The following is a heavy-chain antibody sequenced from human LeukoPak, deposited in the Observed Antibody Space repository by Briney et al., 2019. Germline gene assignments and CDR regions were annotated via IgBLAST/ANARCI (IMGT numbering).Heavy chain of an antibody. Sequence: SETLSLTCTVSGCSISSYYWSWIRQPPGKGLEWIGYIYYSGSTNYNPSLKSRVTISVDTSKNQFSLKLSSVTAADTAVYYCARGIESSTSWIDPWGQGTLVTVSS. J-gene: IGHJ5*02. D-gene: IGHD2-2*01. V-gene: IGHV4-59*01. CDR1: GCSISSYY. CDR3: ARGIESSTSWIDP. CDR2: IYYSGST.